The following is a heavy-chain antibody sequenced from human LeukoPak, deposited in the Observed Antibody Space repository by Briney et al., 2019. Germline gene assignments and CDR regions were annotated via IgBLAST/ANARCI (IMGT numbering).Heavy chain of an antibody. V-gene: IGHV4-59*01. CDR3: ARARYCSGGSCPLIPFDY. D-gene: IGHD2-15*01. J-gene: IGHJ4*02. Sequence: SETLSLTCTVSGGSISSYYWSWIRQPPGKGLEWIGYIYYSGSTNYNPSLKSRVTMSVDTSKNQFSLKLSSVTAADTAVYYCARARYCSGGSCPLIPFDYWGQGTLVTVSS. CDR1: GGSISSYY. CDR2: IYYSGST.